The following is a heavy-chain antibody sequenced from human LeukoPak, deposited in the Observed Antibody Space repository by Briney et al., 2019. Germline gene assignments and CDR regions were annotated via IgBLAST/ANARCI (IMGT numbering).Heavy chain of an antibody. CDR3: ARDSGFWTFDP. J-gene: IGHJ5*02. CDR1: GGSISSGSDY. V-gene: IGHV4-61*02. D-gene: IGHD3/OR15-3a*01. CDR2: VYSSGSA. Sequence: PSETLSLTCAVSGGSISSGSDYWSWIRQSAGKGLEWIGRVYSSGSANYNPSLKSRLTMAVDTSKNQISLKLTSVTAADMAVYYCARDSGFWTFDPWGQGALVTVSS.